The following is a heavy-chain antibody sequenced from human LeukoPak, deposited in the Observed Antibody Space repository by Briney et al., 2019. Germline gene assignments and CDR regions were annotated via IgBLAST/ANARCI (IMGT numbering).Heavy chain of an antibody. V-gene: IGHV4-39*01. CDR3: ARDGYTYGSFDY. CDR1: GGSISSSSYF. D-gene: IGHD5-18*01. J-gene: IGHJ4*02. CDR2: IYYSGST. Sequence: SETLSLTCSVSGGSISSSSYFWGWIRQPPGKGLEWIGSIYYSGSTYSNPSLKSRVTISVDTSKSQISLKLSSVTAADTAVYYCARDGYTYGSFDYWGQGTLVTVSS.